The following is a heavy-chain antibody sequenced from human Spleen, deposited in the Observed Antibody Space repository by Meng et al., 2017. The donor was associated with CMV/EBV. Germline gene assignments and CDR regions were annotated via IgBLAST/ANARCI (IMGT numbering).Heavy chain of an antibody. CDR2: ISNNGRT. CDR1: GDSISSYY. Sequence: SETLSLTCTVSGDSISSYYWNWIRQSPGKGLEWIGYISNNGRTNYNPSLKSRVTISVDTSKNHFSLKLTSVTAADTAVYHCARTKYYDFWSGYYPLLDAFDIWGQGTKVTVSS. J-gene: IGHJ3*02. CDR3: ARTKYYDFWSGYYPLLDAFDI. D-gene: IGHD3-3*01. V-gene: IGHV4-59*01.